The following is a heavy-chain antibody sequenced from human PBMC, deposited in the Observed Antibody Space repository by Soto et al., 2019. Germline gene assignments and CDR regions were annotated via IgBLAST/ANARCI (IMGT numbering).Heavy chain of an antibody. Sequence: EVQLLESGGGLVQPGGSLRLSCAASGFTFSSYAMSWVRQAPGKGLKWVSAISGSGGSTYYADSVKGRFTISRDNSKNPLYLQMNSLRAADTAVYYCAKDSTRIAARSAGIWGQGTLVTVSS. CDR2: ISGSGGST. J-gene: IGHJ4*02. CDR3: AKDSTRIAARSAGI. D-gene: IGHD6-6*01. CDR1: GFTFSSYA. V-gene: IGHV3-23*01.